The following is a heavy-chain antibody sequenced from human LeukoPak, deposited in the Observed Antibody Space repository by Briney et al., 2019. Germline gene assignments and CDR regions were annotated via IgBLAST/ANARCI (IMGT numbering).Heavy chain of an antibody. V-gene: IGHV3-48*01. Sequence: GGSLRLSCAASGFTFSSSSMNWVRQAPEKGLEWVSYISTSGGTIYYADSVKGRFTISRDNAKNSLYLQMDSLRAEDTAVYYCARHIPFDCWGQGTLFTVSS. CDR2: ISTSGGTI. CDR3: ARHIPFDC. J-gene: IGHJ4*02. CDR1: GFTFSSSS. D-gene: IGHD2-21*01.